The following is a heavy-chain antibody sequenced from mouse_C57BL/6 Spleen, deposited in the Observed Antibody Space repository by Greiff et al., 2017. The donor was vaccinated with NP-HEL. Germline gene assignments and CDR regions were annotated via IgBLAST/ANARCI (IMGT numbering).Heavy chain of an antibody. CDR1: GNTFTSYW. CDR3: ARNYGSSLEWYFDV. J-gene: IGHJ1*03. V-gene: IGHV1-55*01. CDR2: IYPGSGGT. Sequence: VQLQQPGAELVKPGASVKMSCKASGNTFTSYWITGVKQRPGQGLEWMGVIYPGSGGTNYNENFKSKAKLTLDKSSSTAYMQLSSLTSEDSAVYYCARNYGSSLEWYFDVWGTGTTVTVSS. D-gene: IGHD1-1*01.